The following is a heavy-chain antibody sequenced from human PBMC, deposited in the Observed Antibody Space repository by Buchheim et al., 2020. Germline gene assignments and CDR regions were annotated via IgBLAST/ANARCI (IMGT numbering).Heavy chain of an antibody. J-gene: IGHJ4*02. Sequence: QVQLVESGGGVVQPGRSLRLSCAASGFTFSSYAMHWVRQAPGKGLEWVALISYDGSNKYYADAVKGRFTTSRDNSKNTLYVQMNSLRTEDTAVYYCARGPYYYDSSGSRALDYWGQGTL. CDR1: GFTFSSYA. V-gene: IGHV3-30*04. D-gene: IGHD3-22*01. CDR3: ARGPYYYDSSGSRALDY. CDR2: ISYDGSNK.